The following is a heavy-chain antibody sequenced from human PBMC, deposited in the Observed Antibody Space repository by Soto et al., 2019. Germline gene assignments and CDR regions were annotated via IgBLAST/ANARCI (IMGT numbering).Heavy chain of an antibody. Sequence: SETLSLTCTVSGGSISSYYWSWIRQPPGKGLEWIGYIYYSGSTNYNPSLKSRVTMSVDKSKNHFSLKLSSVTAADTAVYYCAREKAIVVRGALDYWGQGTLVTVSS. J-gene: IGHJ4*02. CDR1: GGSISSYY. D-gene: IGHD3-10*01. CDR3: AREKAIVVRGALDY. CDR2: IYYSGST. V-gene: IGHV4-59*12.